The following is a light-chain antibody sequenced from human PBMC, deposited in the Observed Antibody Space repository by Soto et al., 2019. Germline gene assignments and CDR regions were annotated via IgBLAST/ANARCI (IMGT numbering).Light chain of an antibody. CDR2: QGS. V-gene: IGKV1-5*03. J-gene: IGKJ2*01. CDR1: QSINSC. CDR3: QRYSRYSA. Sequence: DIQMTQSPATLSASVGDRVTITCRASQSINSCLAWYQQKPGKAAELLIDQGSILEPGVPSRFSGSGSGTEYTPTISSLQPDDVATYCRQRYSRYSAFGQGTKVDI.